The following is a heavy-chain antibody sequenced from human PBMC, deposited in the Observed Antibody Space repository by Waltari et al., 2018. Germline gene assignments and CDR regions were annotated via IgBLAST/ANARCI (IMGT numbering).Heavy chain of an antibody. CDR2: TYYSSKWYN. Sequence: QVQLQQSGPGLVQLRQTLPLTLSISGDSVSCNRAPWNWIRQSPSRGLEWLGRTYYSSKWYNDYAVSLKSRITITPDTSKNQFSLQLNSVTPEDTAVYYCASEHFQHWGQGTLVTVSS. CDR1: GDSVSCNRAP. V-gene: IGHV6-1*01. J-gene: IGHJ1*01. CDR3: ASEHFQH.